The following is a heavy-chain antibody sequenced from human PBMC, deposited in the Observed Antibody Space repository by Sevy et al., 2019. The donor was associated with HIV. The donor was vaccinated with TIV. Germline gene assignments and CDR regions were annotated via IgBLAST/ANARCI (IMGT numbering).Heavy chain of an antibody. J-gene: IGHJ4*02. CDR2: VNTAYGDT. CDR3: ARDFCSGGSCYSAFVY. Sequence: ASVKVSCRGSGYTFNNYIIYWVRQAPGQSLEWMGWVNTAYGDTKYSQKFQGRLIITTDTSARTVYMELNSLRSEDTAFYFCARDFCSGGSCYSAFVYWGQGTLVTVSS. D-gene: IGHD2-15*01. V-gene: IGHV1-3*04. CDR1: GYTFNNYI.